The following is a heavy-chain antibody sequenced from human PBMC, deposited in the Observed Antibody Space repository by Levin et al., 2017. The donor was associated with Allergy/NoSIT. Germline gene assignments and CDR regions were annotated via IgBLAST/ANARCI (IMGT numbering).Heavy chain of an antibody. J-gene: IGHJ4*02. CDR3: VRGIVGSISAS. CDR2: ISSSSTTI. V-gene: IGHV3-48*02. CDR1: GFTFSSYS. Sequence: ETLSLTYAASGFTFSSYSMNWVRQAPGKGLEWVSYISSSSTTIYYADSVKGRFSISRDNAENSLYLQMNSLRDEDTALYYCVRGIVGSISASGGQGTLVTVSS. D-gene: IGHD1-26*01.